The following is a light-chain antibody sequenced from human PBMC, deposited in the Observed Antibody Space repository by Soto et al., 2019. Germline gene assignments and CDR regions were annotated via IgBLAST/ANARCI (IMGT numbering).Light chain of an antibody. CDR1: QDISKY. CDR3: QQSDSTPYT. J-gene: IGKJ2*01. CDR2: DAS. Sequence: DILMTQSPSSLSPSVGDRVTITCQASQDISKYLNWYQQKPGKAPRLLIYDASSLLSGVPSRFSGSGSGTDFTLTIASLQPEDFSTYYCQQSDSTPYTFGQGTKVEI. V-gene: IGKV1-39*01.